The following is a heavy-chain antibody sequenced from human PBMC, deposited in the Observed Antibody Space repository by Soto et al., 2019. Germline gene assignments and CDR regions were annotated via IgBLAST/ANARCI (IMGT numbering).Heavy chain of an antibody. Sequence: QVQLVQSGAEVKKPGASVKVSCKASGYTFTSYDINWVRQATGQGLEWMGWMNPNSGNTGYAQKFQGRVPXTRNTSISTAYMELSSLRSEDTAVYYCARWPDGYYYYGMDVWGQGTTVTVSS. V-gene: IGHV1-8*01. CDR2: MNPNSGNT. CDR3: ARWPDGYYYYGMDV. CDR1: GYTFTSYD. J-gene: IGHJ6*02.